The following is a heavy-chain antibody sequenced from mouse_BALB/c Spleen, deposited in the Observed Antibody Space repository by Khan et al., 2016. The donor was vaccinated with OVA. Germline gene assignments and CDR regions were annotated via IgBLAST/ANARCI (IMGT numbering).Heavy chain of an antibody. Sequence: QVRLQQSGPELVRPGASVKMSCKASGYTFTSFWIHWVKQRPGQGLEWIGMIDPSKSETRLNQKFKAKATLNVDKSSNTAYMQLSRLTSEDSAVYYCARGGYGSPFAYWGQGTLVTVSA. CDR1: GYTFTSFW. CDR2: IDPSKSET. J-gene: IGHJ3*01. V-gene: IGHV1S127*01. D-gene: IGHD1-1*01. CDR3: ARGGYGSPFAY.